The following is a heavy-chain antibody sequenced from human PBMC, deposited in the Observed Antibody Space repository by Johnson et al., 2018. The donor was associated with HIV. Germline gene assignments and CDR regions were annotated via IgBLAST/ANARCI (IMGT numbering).Heavy chain of an antibody. V-gene: IGHV3-66*02. CDR1: GFTVSSNY. J-gene: IGHJ3*02. CDR2: IYSGGST. D-gene: IGHD1-26*01. Sequence: EVQLVESGGGLVQPGGSLRLSCAASGFTVSSNYMSWVRQAPGKGLEWVSIIYSGGSTYYADSVKGPFTISRDNSKNTLDLQMNRLRAQDTAVYYCARDWEGYAFDIWGQGTMVTVSS. CDR3: ARDWEGYAFDI.